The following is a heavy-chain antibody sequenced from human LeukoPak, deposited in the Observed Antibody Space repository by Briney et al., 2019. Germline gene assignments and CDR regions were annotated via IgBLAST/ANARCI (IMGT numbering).Heavy chain of an antibody. CDR3: AIETGGGPSWFES. V-gene: IGHV4-4*02. CDR1: GGSIGSSDW. CDR2: IYHSGST. Sequence: PSGTLSLTCAVSGGSIGSSDWWSWVRQPPGKGLEWIGEIYHSGSTNYNPSLKSRVTISLDESNNHFSLKLNSVTAADTAVYYCAIETGGGPSWFESWGQGTLVTVSS. J-gene: IGHJ5*01. D-gene: IGHD3-10*01.